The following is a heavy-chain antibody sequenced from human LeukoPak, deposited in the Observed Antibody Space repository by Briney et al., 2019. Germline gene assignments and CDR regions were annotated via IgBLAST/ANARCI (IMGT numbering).Heavy chain of an antibody. Sequence: GGSLRLSCAASGFTFSSYSMNWVRQAPGKGLEWVSSISRSSNYIYYADSVKGRFTISRDNAKNSLYLQMNSLRAEDTALYHCASYSPVDYWGQGTLVTVSS. CDR2: ISRSSNYI. V-gene: IGHV3-21*01. D-gene: IGHD3-16*01. CDR3: ASYSPVDY. J-gene: IGHJ4*02. CDR1: GFTFSSYS.